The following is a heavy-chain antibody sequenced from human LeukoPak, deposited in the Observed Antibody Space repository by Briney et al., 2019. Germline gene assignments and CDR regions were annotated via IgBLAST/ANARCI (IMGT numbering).Heavy chain of an antibody. Sequence: GGSLRLSCAASGFTFSSYWMSWVRQAPGKGLEWVANIKQDGSEKYYVDSVKGRFAISRDNAKNSLYLQMNSLRAEDTAVYYCAREGFLEWLVNIDYWGQGTLVTVSS. CDR3: AREGFLEWLVNIDY. J-gene: IGHJ4*02. D-gene: IGHD3-3*01. CDR1: GFTFSSYW. CDR2: IKQDGSEK. V-gene: IGHV3-7*01.